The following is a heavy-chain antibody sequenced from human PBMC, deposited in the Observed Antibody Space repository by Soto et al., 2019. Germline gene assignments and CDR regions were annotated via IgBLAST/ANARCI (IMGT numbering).Heavy chain of an antibody. CDR2: MNPNNGNT. J-gene: IGHJ5*02. Sequence: ASVKVSCKASGYTFTSYDINWVRQATGQGLEWMGWMNPNNGNTNYAQKLQGRVTMTTDTSTSTAYMELRSLRSDDTAVYYCARWDLAQDWLDPWGQGTLVTVSS. V-gene: IGHV1-18*01. D-gene: IGHD1-26*01. CDR3: ARWDLAQDWLDP. CDR1: GYTFTSYD.